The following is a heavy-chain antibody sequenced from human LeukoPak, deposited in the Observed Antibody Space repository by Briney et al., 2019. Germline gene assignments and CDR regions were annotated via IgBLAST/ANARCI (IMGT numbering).Heavy chain of an antibody. Sequence: PGGSLRLSCAASGFTFSSYAMHWVRQAPGKGLEYVSAISSNGDSTYYANSVKGRFTISRDNSKNTLYLQMGSLRAEDMAVYYCARGSYYYYYYGMDVWGQGTTVTVSS. CDR2: ISSNGDST. J-gene: IGHJ6*02. CDR1: GFTFSSYA. CDR3: ARGSYYYYYYGMDV. V-gene: IGHV3-64*01.